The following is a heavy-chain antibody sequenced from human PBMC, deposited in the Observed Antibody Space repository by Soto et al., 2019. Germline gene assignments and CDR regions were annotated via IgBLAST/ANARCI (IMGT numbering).Heavy chain of an antibody. CDR1: GFTFSSYS. V-gene: IGHV3-21*01. J-gene: IGHJ4*02. Sequence: EVQLVESGGGLVKPGGSLRLSCAASGFTFSSYSMNWVRQAPGKGLEWVSSICSSSSYIYYADSVKGRFTISRDNATNSLYLQMNSLRAEDTAVYYCARDQPGYSYGYGLGYWGQGTLVTVSS. CDR3: ARDQPGYSYGYGLGY. CDR2: ICSSSSYI. D-gene: IGHD5-18*01.